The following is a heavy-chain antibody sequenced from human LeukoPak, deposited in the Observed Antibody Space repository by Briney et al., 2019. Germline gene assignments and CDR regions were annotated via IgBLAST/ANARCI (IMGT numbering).Heavy chain of an antibody. CDR1: GFTFSSYA. CDR3: ATLDGIAVAATFDY. D-gene: IGHD6-19*01. J-gene: IGHJ4*02. Sequence: PGGSLRLSCAASGFTFSSYAMSWVRQAPGKGLEWVSAISGSGGSTYYADSVKGRFTIPRDNSKNTLYLQMNSLRAEDTAVYYCATLDGIAVAATFDYWGQGTLVTVSS. CDR2: ISGSGGST. V-gene: IGHV3-23*01.